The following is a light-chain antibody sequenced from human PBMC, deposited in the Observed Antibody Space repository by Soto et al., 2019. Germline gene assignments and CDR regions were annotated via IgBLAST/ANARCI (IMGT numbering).Light chain of an antibody. CDR1: QGISSA. J-gene: IGKJ4*01. CDR2: DAS. V-gene: IGKV1-13*02. CDR3: QQFTSYPLT. Sequence: AIQVTQSPSSLSASVGDRVTITCRASQGISSALVWYQQKPGKAPDLLIYDASSLESGVPSRFSGSGYGTDFSLTISSLQPEDFATYYCQQFTSYPLTFGGGTKVEIK.